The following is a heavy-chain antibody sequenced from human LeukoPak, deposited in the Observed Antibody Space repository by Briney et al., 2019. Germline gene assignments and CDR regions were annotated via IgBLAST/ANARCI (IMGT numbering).Heavy chain of an antibody. CDR2: IYSGGST. Sequence: GGSLRLSCAASGFTVSSNYMSWVRQAPGKGLEWVSVIYSGGSTYYADSVKGRFTISRHNSKNTLYLQMNSLGAEDTAVYYCARYGDYPPYYYGMDVWGQGTTVTVSS. V-gene: IGHV3-53*04. J-gene: IGHJ6*02. CDR1: GFTVSSNY. CDR3: ARYGDYPPYYYGMDV. D-gene: IGHD4-17*01.